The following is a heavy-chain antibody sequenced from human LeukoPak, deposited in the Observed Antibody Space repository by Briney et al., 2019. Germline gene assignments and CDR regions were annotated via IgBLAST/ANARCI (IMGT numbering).Heavy chain of an antibody. J-gene: IGHJ4*02. CDR2: INHSGST. CDR3: ARDPGDSSGYLGSFDY. D-gene: IGHD3-22*01. Sequence: SETLSLTCAVYGGSFSGYYWSWIRQPPGKGLEWIGEINHSGSTNYNPSLKSRVTISVDTSKNQFSLKLSSVTAADTAVYYCARDPGDSSGYLGSFDYWGQGTLVTVSS. CDR1: GGSFSGYY. V-gene: IGHV4-34*01.